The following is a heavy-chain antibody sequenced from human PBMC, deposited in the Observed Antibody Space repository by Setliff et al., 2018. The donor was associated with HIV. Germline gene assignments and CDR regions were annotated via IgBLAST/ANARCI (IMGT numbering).Heavy chain of an antibody. J-gene: IGHJ4*01. CDR1: GASISSHY. CDR3: ARGRDYTGSWFRPFYLDF. D-gene: IGHD3-3*01. CDR2: IYHSGST. Sequence: SETLSLTCSVSGASISSHYWGWIRQPPGKGLEWIGSIYHSGSTYYSPSLKSRVTISVDTSKNQFSLKLSSVTAADTAVYYCARGRDYTGSWFRPFYLDFWGHGNLVTVSS. V-gene: IGHV4-38-2*02.